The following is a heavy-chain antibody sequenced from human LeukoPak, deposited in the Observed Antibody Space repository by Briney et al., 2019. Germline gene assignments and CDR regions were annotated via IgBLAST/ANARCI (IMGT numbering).Heavy chain of an antibody. D-gene: IGHD5-24*01. J-gene: IGHJ4*02. CDR1: GGSISSGSYY. V-gene: IGHV4-61*02. CDR3: ARSRDGYNFDY. CDR2: IYTSGST. Sequence: SETLSLTCAVSGGSISSGSYYWSWIPQPAGQGLEWIGRIYTSGSTNYNPSLKSRVTISVDTSKNQCSLKLSSVTAADTAVYYCARSRDGYNFDYWGQGTLVAVSS.